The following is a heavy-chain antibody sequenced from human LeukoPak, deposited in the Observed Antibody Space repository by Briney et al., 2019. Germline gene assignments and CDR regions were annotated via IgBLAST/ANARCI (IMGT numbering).Heavy chain of an antibody. V-gene: IGHV4-4*07. CDR2: IYTSGST. Sequence: SETLSLTCTVSGGSISSYYWSWIRQPAGKGLEWIGRIYTSGSTNYNPSLKSRVTMSVDTSKNQFSLKLSSVTPADTAVYYCARDYVVPAATGAFDIWGQGTMVTVSS. CDR1: GGSISSYY. D-gene: IGHD2-2*01. J-gene: IGHJ3*02. CDR3: ARDYVVPAATGAFDI.